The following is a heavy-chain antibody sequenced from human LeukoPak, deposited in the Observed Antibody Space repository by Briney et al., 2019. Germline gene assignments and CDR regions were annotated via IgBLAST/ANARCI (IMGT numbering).Heavy chain of an antibody. D-gene: IGHD6-19*01. CDR1: GGSFSGYY. V-gene: IGHV4-34*01. J-gene: IGHJ4*02. Sequence: SETLSLTCAVYGGSFSGYYWSWIRQPPGKGLEWIGEINHSGSTNYNPSLKSRVTLSVDTSKNQFSLKLSSVTAADTAVYYCARGGRIAVAGYELDYWGQGTLVTVSS. CDR3: ARGGRIAVAGYELDY. CDR2: INHSGST.